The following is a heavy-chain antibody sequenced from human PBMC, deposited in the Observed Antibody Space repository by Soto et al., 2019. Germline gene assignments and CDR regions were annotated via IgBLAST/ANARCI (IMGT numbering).Heavy chain of an antibody. CDR1: GYTFTGYT. CDR3: ARAVAVPGDVDY. D-gene: IGHD6-19*01. CDR2: INAGNGNT. J-gene: IGHJ4*02. V-gene: IGHV1-3*05. Sequence: QVQLVQSGAEEKKPGASVQVSCKSSGYTFTGYTMHWVRQAPGQRLEWMGWINAGNGNTKYSQKFQGRVTITRDTSASTAYMELSSLRSEDTAVYYCARAVAVPGDVDYWGQGTLVTVSS.